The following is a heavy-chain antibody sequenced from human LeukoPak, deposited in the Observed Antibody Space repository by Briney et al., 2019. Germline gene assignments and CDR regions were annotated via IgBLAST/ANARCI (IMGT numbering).Heavy chain of an antibody. Sequence: GGSLRLSCAASGFTFSSYSMNWVRQAPGKGLARVSYISSSSSTIYYADSVKGRFTISRDNAKNSLYLQMNSLRAEDTAVYYCARELFVPAARNNYYYYGMDVWGQGTTVTVSS. CDR2: ISSSSSTI. CDR3: ARELFVPAARNNYYYYGMDV. V-gene: IGHV3-48*04. D-gene: IGHD2-2*01. CDR1: GFTFSSYS. J-gene: IGHJ6*02.